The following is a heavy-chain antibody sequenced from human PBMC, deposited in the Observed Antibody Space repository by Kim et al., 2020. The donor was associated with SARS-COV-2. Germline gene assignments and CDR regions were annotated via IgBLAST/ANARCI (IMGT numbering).Heavy chain of an antibody. V-gene: IGHV1-8*01. CDR3: AKAGYVWGSFQY. CDR1: GYTFTSED. D-gene: IGHD3-16*01. Sequence: ASVKVSCKASGYTFTSEDIYWVRQATGQGLEWMGWMNSKTGNTGYAQKFQGRVSMTRDTSISTAYMELSSLRSEDTATYYCAKAGYVWGSFQYWGQGTLVTVSS. J-gene: IGHJ4*02. CDR2: MNSKTGNT.